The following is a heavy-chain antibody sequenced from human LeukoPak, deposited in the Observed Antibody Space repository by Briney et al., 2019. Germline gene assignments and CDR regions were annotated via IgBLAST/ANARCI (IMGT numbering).Heavy chain of an antibody. J-gene: IGHJ4*02. D-gene: IGHD2-15*01. CDR2: LSDSGGDT. V-gene: IGHV3-23*01. CDR1: GFTFSSHA. Sequence: GGSLRLSCAASGFTFSSHAMSWVRQAPGKGLEWVSSLSDSGGDTFYANSVKGRFAISRDNFKNTLYLQMNSLRAEDTAVYYCTKRGAYGSGRSYFFECWGQGALVTVSS. CDR3: TKRGAYGSGRSYFFEC.